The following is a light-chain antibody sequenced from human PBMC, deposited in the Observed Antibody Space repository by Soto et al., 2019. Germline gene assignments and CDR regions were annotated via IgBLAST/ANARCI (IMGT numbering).Light chain of an antibody. V-gene: IGKV3-15*01. CDR3: HQRQSWPRT. CDR1: QNIGGN. Sequence: EIEMTQSPAALSVSPGQSVTLYCRSSQNIGGNLAWYQQRPGQSPRLLIYAASDRATGVPARFSGSGSGTEFTLTINSLQSEDFAVYYCHQRQSWPRTFGQGTKVDI. CDR2: AAS. J-gene: IGKJ1*01.